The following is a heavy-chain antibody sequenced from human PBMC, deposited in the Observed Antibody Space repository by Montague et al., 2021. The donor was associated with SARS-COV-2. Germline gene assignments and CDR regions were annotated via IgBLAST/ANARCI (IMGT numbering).Heavy chain of an antibody. J-gene: IGHJ4*02. V-gene: IGHV4-34*01. Sequence: SETLSLTCAVYGGSFSGYYWNWIRQPPGKGLEWMGEINHSGSTNYNSSLKSRVTITVDTSNNQFSLKLTSGTAADTAVYDCARGPANNIGMVATGLDYWGQGTLVTVSS. CDR2: INHSGST. CDR1: GGSFSGYY. CDR3: ARGPANNIGMVATGLDY. D-gene: IGHD5-12*01.